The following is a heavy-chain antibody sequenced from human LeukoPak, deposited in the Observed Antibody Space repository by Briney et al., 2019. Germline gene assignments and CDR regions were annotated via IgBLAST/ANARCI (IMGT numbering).Heavy chain of an antibody. J-gene: IGHJ6*02. CDR2: IWYDGSNK. CDR3: AKDPQHFYYYYGMDV. V-gene: IGHV3-33*06. Sequence: GRSLRLSCAASGFTFSSYGMHWVRQAPGKGLEWVAVIWYDGSNKYYADSVKGRFTISRDNSKNTPYLQMNSLRAEDTAVYYCAKDPQHFYYYYGMDVWGQGTTVTVSS. CDR1: GFTFSSYG.